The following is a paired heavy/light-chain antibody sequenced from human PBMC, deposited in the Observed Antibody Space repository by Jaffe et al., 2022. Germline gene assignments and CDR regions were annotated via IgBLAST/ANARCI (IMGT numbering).Light chain of an antibody. J-gene: IGKJ1*01. CDR3: QQYGSSPWT. CDR2: GAS. Sequence: EIVLTQSPGTLSLSPGERATLFCRASQSFSSSYLAWYQQKPGQAPRVIIYGASSRATGIPDRFSGSGSGTDFTLTISRLEPEDFAVYYCQQYGSSPWTFGQGTKVEIK. V-gene: IGKV3-20*01. CDR1: QSFSSSY.
Heavy chain of an antibody. CDR1: GDRFTSNW. CDR2: ISPGDSDT. D-gene: IGHD6-19*01. V-gene: IGHV5-51*03. J-gene: IGHJ4*02. CDR3: ARRSSLWGGVFDY. Sequence: EVQLVQSGAEVKKPGESLKISCKGSGDRFTSNWIGWVRQMPGKGLEWMGIISPGDSDTRYSPSFQGHVTISVDKSISTAYLQWSSLKASDTAMYYCARRSSLWGGVFDYWGQGTLVTVSS.